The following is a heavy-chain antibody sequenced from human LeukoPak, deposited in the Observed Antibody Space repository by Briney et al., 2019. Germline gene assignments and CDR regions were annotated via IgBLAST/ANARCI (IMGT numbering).Heavy chain of an antibody. CDR3: ARQKVGATTGYYYGMDV. Sequence: ESLKISCKGSGYSFTSYWIGWVRQMPGQGLEWMGIIYPGDSDTRYSPSFQGQVTISADKSISTAYLQWSSLKASDTAMYYCARQKVGATTGYYYGMDVWGQGTTVTVSS. CDR1: GYSFTSYW. D-gene: IGHD1-26*01. J-gene: IGHJ6*02. CDR2: IYPGDSDT. V-gene: IGHV5-51*01.